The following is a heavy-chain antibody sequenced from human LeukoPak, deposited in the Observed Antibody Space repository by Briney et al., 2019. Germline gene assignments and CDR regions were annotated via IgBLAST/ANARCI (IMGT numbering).Heavy chain of an antibody. CDR3: ARADIVVVPAALRYYYYYYMDV. CDR2: INHSGST. D-gene: IGHD2-2*01. J-gene: IGHJ6*03. V-gene: IGHV4-34*01. Sequence: PSETLSLTCAVYGGSFSGYYWSWIRQPPGKGLEWIGEINHSGSTNYNPSLKSRVTMSVDTSKNQFSLKLSSVTAADTAVYYCARADIVVVPAALRYYYYYYMDVWGKGTTVTISS. CDR1: GGSFSGYY.